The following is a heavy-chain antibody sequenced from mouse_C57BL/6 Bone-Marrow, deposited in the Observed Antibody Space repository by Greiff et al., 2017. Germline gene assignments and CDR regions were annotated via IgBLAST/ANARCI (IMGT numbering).Heavy chain of an antibody. CDR2: INPSTGGT. CDR3: AGYYSGFAY. J-gene: IGHJ3*01. CDR1: GYSFTGYY. D-gene: IGHD1-1*01. Sequence: EVQLQQSGPELVKPGASVKISCKASGYSFTGYYMNWVKQSPEKSLEWIGEINPSTGGTTYNQKFKAKATLTVDKSSSTAYMQLKSLTSEDSAVYYCAGYYSGFAYWGQGTLVTVSA. V-gene: IGHV1-42*01.